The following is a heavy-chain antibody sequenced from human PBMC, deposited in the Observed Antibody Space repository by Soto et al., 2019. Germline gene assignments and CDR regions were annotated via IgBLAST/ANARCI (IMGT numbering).Heavy chain of an antibody. CDR1: GFTFSSYG. V-gene: IGHV3-30*03. CDR2: ISYDGSNK. Sequence: QVQLVESGGGVVQPGRSLRLSCAASGFTFSSYGMHWVRQAPCKGLEWVAVISYDGSNKYYAYSVKGRFTISRDNSKNTLYLQMNSLRAEDSSAYYCATPQGGWYPPFDYWGQGTLVPVSS. J-gene: IGHJ4*02. D-gene: IGHD6-19*01. CDR3: ATPQGGWYPPFDY.